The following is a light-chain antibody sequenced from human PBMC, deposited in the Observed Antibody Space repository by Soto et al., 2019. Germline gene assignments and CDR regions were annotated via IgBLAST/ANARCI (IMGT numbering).Light chain of an antibody. J-gene: IGKJ1*01. CDR3: QQYGSSPEM. V-gene: IGKV3-20*01. CDR2: GAS. CDR1: QSVSSSY. Sequence: EIVLTQSPGTLSLTPGERATLSCRASQSVSSSYLAWYQQKPGQAPRLLIYGASSRATGIPDRFSSSGSGTDFTLTISRLEPEDFAVYYCQQYGSSPEMFGQGTKVEIK.